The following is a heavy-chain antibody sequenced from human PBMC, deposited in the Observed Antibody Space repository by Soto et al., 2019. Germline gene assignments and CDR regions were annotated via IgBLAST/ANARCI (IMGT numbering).Heavy chain of an antibody. D-gene: IGHD6-13*01. CDR3: ARDLGSSSFGGLNWFDP. CDR1: GGSISSGGYY. V-gene: IGHV4-31*03. CDR2: IYYSGST. J-gene: IGHJ5*02. Sequence: QVQLQESGPGLVKPSQTLSLTCTVSGGSISSGGYYWSWIRQHPGKGLEWIGYIYYSGSTYYNPSLKSRVTISVDTSKNQFSLKLSSVTAADTAVYYCARDLGSSSFGGLNWFDPWGQGTLVTVSS.